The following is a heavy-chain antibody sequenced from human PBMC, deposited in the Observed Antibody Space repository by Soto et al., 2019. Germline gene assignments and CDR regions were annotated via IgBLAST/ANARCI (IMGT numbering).Heavy chain of an antibody. CDR1: GFTFSRYW. V-gene: IGHV3-7*05. Sequence: EVQLVESGGGLVQPGGSLRLSCAASGFTFSRYWMSWVRQAPGKGLEWVANIKQDGNEKYYVESVRGRSTISRDNAKNSLYLQMSSLRADDTAVYFCARGGPETTRYNWFDPWGQGTLVTVSS. CDR2: IKQDGNEK. J-gene: IGHJ5*02. D-gene: IGHD1-1*01. CDR3: ARGGPETTRYNWFDP.